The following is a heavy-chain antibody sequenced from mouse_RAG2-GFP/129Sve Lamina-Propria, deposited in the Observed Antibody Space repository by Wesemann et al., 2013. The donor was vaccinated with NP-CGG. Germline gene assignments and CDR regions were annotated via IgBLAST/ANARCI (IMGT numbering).Heavy chain of an antibody. V-gene: IGHV1-26*01. CDR3: VYSNYLYYFDY. CDR1: GYTFTDYY. Sequence: EVQLQQSGPELVKPGASVKISCKASGYTFTDYYMNWVKQSHGKSLEWIGDINPNNGGTSYNQKFKGKATLTVDKSSSTAYMELRSLTSEDSAVYYCVYSNYLYYFDYWGQGTTLTVSS. CDR2: INPNNGGT. D-gene: IGHD2-5*01. J-gene: IGHJ2*01.